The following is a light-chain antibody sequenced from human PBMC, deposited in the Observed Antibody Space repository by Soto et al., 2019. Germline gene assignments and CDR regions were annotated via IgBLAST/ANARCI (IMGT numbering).Light chain of an antibody. CDR2: DAS. CDR3: QQYGSSPPIT. J-gene: IGKJ5*01. Sequence: DILLTQSPGTLSLSPGERAALSCKASQSLNSSYLAWYQQKPGQAPRLLIYDASSRATGIPDMFSGSGSGTDFTLTISRLEPEDSAVYYCQQYGSSPPITFGQGTRLEIK. V-gene: IGKV3-20*01. CDR1: QSLNSSY.